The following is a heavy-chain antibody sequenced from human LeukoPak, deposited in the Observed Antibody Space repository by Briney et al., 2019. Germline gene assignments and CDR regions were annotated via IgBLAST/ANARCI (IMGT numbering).Heavy chain of an antibody. Sequence: PSETLSLTCIVSDGSISSSRYYWGWIRQPPGKGLEWIGSIYYSGSTNYNPSLKSRVTISVDTSNNQFSLKLSSVTAADTAVYYCARLFFRGNRFDYWGQGTLVTVSS. J-gene: IGHJ4*02. V-gene: IGHV4-39*01. CDR2: IYYSGST. D-gene: IGHD3-10*01. CDR1: DGSISSSRYY. CDR3: ARLFFRGNRFDY.